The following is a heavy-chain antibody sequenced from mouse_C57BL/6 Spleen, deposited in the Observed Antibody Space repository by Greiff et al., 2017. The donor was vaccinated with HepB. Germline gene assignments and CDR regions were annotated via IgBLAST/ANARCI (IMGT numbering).Heavy chain of an antibody. CDR3: ARDLYDGYAWFAY. Sequence: DVQLQESGPGLVKPSQSLSLTCSVTGYSITSGYYWNWIRQFPGNKLEWMGYISYDGSNNYNPSLKNRISITRDTSKNQFFLKLNSVTTEDTATYYCARDLYDGYAWFAYWGQGTLVTVSA. CDR2: ISYDGSN. CDR1: GYSITSGYY. J-gene: IGHJ3*01. V-gene: IGHV3-6*01. D-gene: IGHD2-3*01.